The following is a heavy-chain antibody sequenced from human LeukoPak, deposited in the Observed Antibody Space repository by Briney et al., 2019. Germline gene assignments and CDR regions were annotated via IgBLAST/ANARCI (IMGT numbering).Heavy chain of an antibody. D-gene: IGHD2-15*01. J-gene: IGHJ5*02. CDR1: GFTFSSYG. CDR2: IWYDGSNK. CDR3: ARDRAPVVVVAATFWFDP. Sequence: AGSLRLSCAASGFTFSSYGMHWVGQAPGKGLEWVAVIWYDGSNKYYADSVKGRFTISRDNSKNTLYLQMNSLRAEDTAVYYCARDRAPVVVVAATFWFDPWGQGTLVTVSS. V-gene: IGHV3-33*01.